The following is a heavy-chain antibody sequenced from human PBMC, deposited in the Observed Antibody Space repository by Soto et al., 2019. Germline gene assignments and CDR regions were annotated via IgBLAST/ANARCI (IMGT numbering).Heavy chain of an antibody. V-gene: IGHV3-23*01. Sequence: LRLSCAASGFTFSDYAMNWVRQAPGKGLEWVSGLGGTNSDTHYAASVEGRFTVSRDNSKNTLYLQMNSLRAEDTAVYYCAKEGLTMIVVSCFDYWGQGTLVTVSS. CDR1: GFTFSDYA. CDR2: LGGTNSDT. CDR3: AKEGLTMIVVSCFDY. D-gene: IGHD3-22*01. J-gene: IGHJ4*02.